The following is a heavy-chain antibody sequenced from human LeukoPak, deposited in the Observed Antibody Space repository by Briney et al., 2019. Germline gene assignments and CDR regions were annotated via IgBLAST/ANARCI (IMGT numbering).Heavy chain of an antibody. CDR2: ISSSSSYI. CDR3: AKEVYSGYYTPGDY. CDR1: GFTFSSYS. V-gene: IGHV3-21*04. Sequence: PGGSLRLSCAASGFTFSSYSMNWVRQAPGKGLEWVSSISSSSSYIYYADSVKGRFTISRDNAKNSLYLQMNSLRAEDTAVYFCAKEVYSGYYTPGDYWGQGNLVTVSS. D-gene: IGHD3-22*01. J-gene: IGHJ4*02.